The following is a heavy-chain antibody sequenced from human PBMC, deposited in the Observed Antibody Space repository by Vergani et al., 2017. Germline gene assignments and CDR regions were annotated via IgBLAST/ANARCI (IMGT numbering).Heavy chain of an antibody. CDR2: ISGSGGST. V-gene: IGHV3-23*04. CDR1: GFRFDQFG. CDR3: AKRPIDGDFSSGYYNWFDP. Sequence: EVELVDSGGKVVRPGGSLRLSCVASGFRFDQFGMMWVRQAPGKGLEWVSAISGSGGSTYYADSVKGRFTISRDNSKNTLYLQMNSLRAEDTAVYYCAKRPIDGDFSSGYYNWFDPWGQGTLVTVSS. D-gene: IGHD3-3*01. J-gene: IGHJ5*02.